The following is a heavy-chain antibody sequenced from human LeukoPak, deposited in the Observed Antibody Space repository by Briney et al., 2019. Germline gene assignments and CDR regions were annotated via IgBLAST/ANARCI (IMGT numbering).Heavy chain of an antibody. V-gene: IGHV4-34*01. J-gene: IGHJ4*02. CDR1: GGSISSYY. D-gene: IGHD3-22*01. CDR2: INHSGST. Sequence: TSETLSLTCTVSGGSISSYYWSWIRQPPGKGLEWIGEINHSGSTNYNPSLKSRVTISVDTSKNQFSLKLSSVTAADTAVYYCAREPRGIDYHDSSGYPSYFDYWGQGTLVTVSS. CDR3: AREPRGIDYHDSSGYPSYFDY.